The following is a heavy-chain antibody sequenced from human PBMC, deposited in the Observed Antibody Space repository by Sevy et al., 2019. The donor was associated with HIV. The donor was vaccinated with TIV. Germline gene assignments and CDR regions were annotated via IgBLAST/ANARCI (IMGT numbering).Heavy chain of an antibody. V-gene: IGHV3-30-3*01. CDR2: ISYDGSNK. J-gene: IGHJ4*01. D-gene: IGHD6-19*01. CDR3: ARDRGSSGWTCDY. CDR1: GFTLSSNA. Sequence: GGSLRPSCTASGFTLSSNAMHGVRQAPAKGLEWVAVISYDGSNKYDADSVKGRLTISRDNSKKTLYLQMNSLRAEDTAVYYCARDRGSSGWTCDYWGHRSLVTVSS.